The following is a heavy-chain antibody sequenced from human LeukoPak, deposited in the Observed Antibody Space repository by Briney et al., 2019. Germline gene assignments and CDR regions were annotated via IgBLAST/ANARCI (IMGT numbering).Heavy chain of an antibody. D-gene: IGHD1-26*01. CDR3: ARILVGATSPEGLDY. V-gene: IGHV3-48*03. CDR1: GFTFSSYE. J-gene: IGHJ4*02. Sequence: GGSLRLSCAASGFTFSSYEMNWVRQAPGKGLEWVSYISSSGSTIYYAGSVKGRFTISRDNAKNSLYLQMNSLRAEDTAVYYCARILVGATSPEGLDYWGQGTLVTVSS. CDR2: ISSSGSTI.